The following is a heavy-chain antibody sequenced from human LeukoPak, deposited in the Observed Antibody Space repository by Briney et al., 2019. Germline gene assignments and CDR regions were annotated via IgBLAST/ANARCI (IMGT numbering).Heavy chain of an antibody. D-gene: IGHD6-19*01. J-gene: IGHJ4*02. V-gene: IGHV3-7*04. CDR1: GFTFSDYW. CDR3: ARGYNSAFDY. CDR2: IHQDGGDK. Sequence: PGGSLRLSCATSGFTFSDYWMNWVRQAPGEGLEWVANIHQDGGDKNYVDSVRGRFTISRDNAKNSLYLQMNSLRVEDTAVYYCARGYNSAFDYWGQGTLVTASS.